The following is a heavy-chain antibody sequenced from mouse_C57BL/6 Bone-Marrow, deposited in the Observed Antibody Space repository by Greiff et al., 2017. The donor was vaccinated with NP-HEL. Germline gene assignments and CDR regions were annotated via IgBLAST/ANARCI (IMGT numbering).Heavy chain of an antibody. D-gene: IGHD4-1*01. V-gene: IGHV1-74*01. CDR3: ARRTGTLAWFAY. CDR2: IHPSDSDT. Sequence: VQLQQPGAELVKPGASVKVSCKASGYTFTSYWMHWVKQRPGQGLEWIGRIHPSDSDTNYNQKFKGKATLTVDTSSSTAYMQLSSLTSEDSAVYYCARRTGTLAWFAYWGQGTLVTVSA. J-gene: IGHJ3*01. CDR1: GYTFTSYW.